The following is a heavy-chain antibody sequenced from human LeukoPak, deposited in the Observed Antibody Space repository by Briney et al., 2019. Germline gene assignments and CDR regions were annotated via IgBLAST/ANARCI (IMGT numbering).Heavy chain of an antibody. D-gene: IGHD2-21*01. CDR3: ARHRTPIEVVALGANWFDP. J-gene: IGHJ5*02. Sequence: SETLSLTCTVSGGSVSNSYYLSWIRQPPGKGPDWMRNIHSSGRTYYKPSLRRRVTISSETSKNQLSLRLTSVTPADTAIYYCARHRTPIEVVALGANWFDPGGKGILVTVSS. CDR1: GGSVSNSYY. V-gene: IGHV4-39*07. CDR2: IHSSGRT.